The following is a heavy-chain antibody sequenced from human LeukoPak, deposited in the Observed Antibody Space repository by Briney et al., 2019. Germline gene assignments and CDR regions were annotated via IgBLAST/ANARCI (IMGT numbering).Heavy chain of an antibody. Sequence: SETLSLTCTVSGGSISSSSYYWGWIRQPPGKGLEWIGSIYYSGSTYYNPSLKSRVTISVDTSKNQFSLKLSSVTAADTAVYYCARSRGVINSNWFDPWGQGTLVTVSS. CDR2: IYYSGST. V-gene: IGHV4-39*07. CDR1: GGSISSSSYY. CDR3: ARSRGVINSNWFDP. D-gene: IGHD3-10*01. J-gene: IGHJ5*02.